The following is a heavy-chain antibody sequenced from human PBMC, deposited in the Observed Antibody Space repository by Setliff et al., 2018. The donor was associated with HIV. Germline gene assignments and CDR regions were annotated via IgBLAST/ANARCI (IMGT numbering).Heavy chain of an antibody. D-gene: IGHD3-10*01. CDR3: AKEYYGSESRYFYYYYLDV. J-gene: IGHJ6*03. Sequence: SLTISCAVSGFTFDDYAMHWVRQVPGKGLEWVSSISYNSGRIGYADSVKGRFTISRDNAKKSLYLQMNSLRVEDTALYYCAKEYYGSESRYFYYYYLDVWGKGTTVTVSS. CDR1: GFTFDDYA. V-gene: IGHV3-9*01. CDR2: ISYNSGRI.